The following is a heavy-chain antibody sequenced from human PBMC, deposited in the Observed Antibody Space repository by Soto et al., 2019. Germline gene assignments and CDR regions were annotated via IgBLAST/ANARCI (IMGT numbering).Heavy chain of an antibody. CDR3: ARGQAWLVPRYYYGMDV. Sequence: QVQLVQSGAEVKKPGASVKVSCKASGYTFTSYDINWVRQATGQGLEWMGWMNPNSGNTGYAQKFQGRVTITRNTPISTGYMELSSLRSEDTAVYYCARGQAWLVPRYYYGMDVWGQGTTVTVSS. CDR2: MNPNSGNT. J-gene: IGHJ6*02. CDR1: GYTFTSYD. D-gene: IGHD6-19*01. V-gene: IGHV1-8*01.